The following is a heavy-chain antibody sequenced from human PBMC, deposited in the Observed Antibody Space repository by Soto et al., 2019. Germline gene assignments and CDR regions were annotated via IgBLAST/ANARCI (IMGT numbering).Heavy chain of an antibody. V-gene: IGHV3-30*03. CDR3: ARGRDYYGSGSYSYSFDY. D-gene: IGHD3-10*01. J-gene: IGHJ4*02. Sequence: QVQLVESGGGGVQPGRSLRLSCAASGFTFTTYGMHWVRQAPGKGLEWMSVISYDGSNKYYADSVKGRFTISRDNSKNALYLQMNILRAEDTALYYCARGRDYYGSGSYSYSFDYWGQGTLVTVSS. CDR1: GFTFTTYG. CDR2: ISYDGSNK.